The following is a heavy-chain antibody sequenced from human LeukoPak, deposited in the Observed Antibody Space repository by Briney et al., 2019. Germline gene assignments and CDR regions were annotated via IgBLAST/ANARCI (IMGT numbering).Heavy chain of an antibody. J-gene: IGHJ4*02. V-gene: IGHV4-61*01. CDR2: IYYSGST. D-gene: IGHD4-23*01. Sequence: TSETLSLTCTVSGGSVSSGSYYWSWIRQPPGKGLEWIGYIYYSGSTNYNPSLKSRVTISVDTSKNQFSLKLSSVTAADTAVYYCARECVGNSCSSLGFDYWGQGTLVTVSS. CDR1: GGSVSSGSYY. CDR3: ARECVGNSCSSLGFDY.